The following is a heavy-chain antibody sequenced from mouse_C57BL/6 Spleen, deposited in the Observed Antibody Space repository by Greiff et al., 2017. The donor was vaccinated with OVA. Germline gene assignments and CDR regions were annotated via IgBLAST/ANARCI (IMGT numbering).Heavy chain of an antibody. J-gene: IGHJ1*03. V-gene: IGHV7-3*01. CDR3: ASSSLWYFDV. CDR1: GFTFTDYY. CDR2: IRNTANGYTT. D-gene: IGHD1-1*01. Sequence: EVKLEESGGGLVQPGGSLSLSCAASGFTFTDYYMSWVRQPPGKALEWLGFIRNTANGYTTEYSASVKGRFTISRDNSQSILYLQMKALRAEDSATYYCASSSLWYFDVWGTGTTVTVSS.